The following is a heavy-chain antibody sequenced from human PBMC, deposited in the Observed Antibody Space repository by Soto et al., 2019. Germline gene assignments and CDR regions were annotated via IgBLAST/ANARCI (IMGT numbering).Heavy chain of an antibody. CDR3: ARSSSGPPPDAFDI. V-gene: IGHV1-18*01. D-gene: IGHD6-19*01. CDR2: LSAYNGNT. CDR1: GYTFTSYG. J-gene: IGHJ3*02. Sequence: QVQLVQSGAEVKKPGASVKVSCKASGYTFTSYGISWVRQAPGQGLEWMGWLSAYNGNTNYAQKLQGRVTMTTDTATSTAYMELRSMRSDDTAVYYCARSSSGPPPDAFDIWGQGTMVTVSS.